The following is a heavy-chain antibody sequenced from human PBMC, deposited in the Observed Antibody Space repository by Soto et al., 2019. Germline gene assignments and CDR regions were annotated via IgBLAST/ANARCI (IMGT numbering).Heavy chain of an antibody. CDR1: GFTFSSYS. D-gene: IGHD3-10*01. J-gene: IGHJ6*02. Sequence: VRLSCAASGFTFSSYSMNWVRQAPGKGLEWVSSISSSSSYIYYADSVKGRFTISRDNAKNSLYLQMNSLRAEDTAVYYCARDRGNYYYGMDVWGQGTTVTVSS. CDR3: ARDRGNYYYGMDV. CDR2: ISSSSSYI. V-gene: IGHV3-21*01.